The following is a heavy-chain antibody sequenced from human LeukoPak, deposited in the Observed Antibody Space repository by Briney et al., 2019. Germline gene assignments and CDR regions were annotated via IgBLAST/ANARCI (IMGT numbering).Heavy chain of an antibody. D-gene: IGHD5-12*01. CDR1: GFTYSSYD. V-gene: IGHV3-33*08. CDR3: ARPGYSGYDSFSGMDV. CDR2: IWYDGSNK. J-gene: IGHJ6*02. Sequence: GGSLRLSCAASGFTYSSYDMHWVRQAPGKGLEWVADIWYDGSNKYYADSVKGRFTISRDNSKNTLYLQMNSLRAEDTAVYYCARPGYSGYDSFSGMDVWGQGTTVTVSS.